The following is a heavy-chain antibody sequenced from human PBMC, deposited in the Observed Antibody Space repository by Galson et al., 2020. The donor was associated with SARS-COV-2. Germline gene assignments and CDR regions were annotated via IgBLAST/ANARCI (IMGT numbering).Heavy chain of an antibody. CDR2: TWYGGSFI. J-gene: IGHJ1*01. D-gene: IGHD3-22*01. Sequence: GESLKISCAASGFSFRTSGMHWVRQAPGKGLEWVAVTWYGGSFIYYADSVKGRFTMSRDDSTNTVYLEMNRLRADDTAIYYCARGSGLSSPPAHYYDTSVNFAEYFQDWGLGTLVTVSS. CDR3: ARGSGLSSPPAHYYDTSVNFAEYFQD. CDR1: GFSFRTSG. V-gene: IGHV3-33*01.